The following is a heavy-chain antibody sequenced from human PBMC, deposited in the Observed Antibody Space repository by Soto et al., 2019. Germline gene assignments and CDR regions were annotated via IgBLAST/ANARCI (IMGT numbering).Heavy chain of an antibody. J-gene: IGHJ5*02. CDR1: GFTFSNYW. D-gene: IGHD2-15*01. CDR3: ATVKLGSYDWFDP. Sequence: EVQLVESGGGLVQPGGSLRLSCAASGFTFSNYWMHWVRQAPGKGLMWVSRINHDGSRTTYADSVKGRFAISRDNAKNTLYLQMNILRADNTSVYYCATVKLGSYDWFDPWGQGTLVTVSS. V-gene: IGHV3-74*01. CDR2: INHDGSRT.